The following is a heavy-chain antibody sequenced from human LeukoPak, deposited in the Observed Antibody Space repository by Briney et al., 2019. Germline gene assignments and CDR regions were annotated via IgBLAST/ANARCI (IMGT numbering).Heavy chain of an antibody. CDR1: GGSISSYY. V-gene: IGHV4-59*12. J-gene: IGHJ4*02. Sequence: SETLSLTCTVSGGSISSYYWSWIRQPPGKGLEWIGYIYHSGSTYYNPSLKSRVTISVDRSKNQFSLKLSSVTAADTAVYYCARDGDGYSSSWYLYWGQGTLVTVSS. CDR2: IYHSGST. CDR3: ARDGDGYSSSWYLY. D-gene: IGHD6-13*01.